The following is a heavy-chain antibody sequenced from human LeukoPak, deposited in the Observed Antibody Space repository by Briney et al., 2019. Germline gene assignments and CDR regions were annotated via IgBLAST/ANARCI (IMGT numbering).Heavy chain of an antibody. CDR1: GGSISSGGYY. CDR2: IYHSGST. CDR3: AREVDY. V-gene: IGHV4-30-2*01. J-gene: IGHJ4*02. Sequence: TLSLTCTVSGGSISSGGYYWSWIRQPPTKGREWIGYIYHSGSTYYNPSLKSRVTISVDRSKNQFSLKLRSVTAADTAGYYCAREVDYWGQGTLVTVSS.